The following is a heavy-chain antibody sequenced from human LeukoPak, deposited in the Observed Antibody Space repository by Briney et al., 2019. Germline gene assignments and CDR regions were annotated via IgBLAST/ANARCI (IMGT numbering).Heavy chain of an antibody. CDR2: ISGGSSYI. CDR1: GWSFSSYS. Sequence: GGSLRLSCAASGWSFSSYSMNWVRQAPGKGLEWVSSISGGSSYIYYADSVKGRFTISRDNAKNPLFLQMNSLRAEDTAVYYCSRVDENGYNFAWGQGTLVTVSS. D-gene: IGHD5-24*01. CDR3: SRVDENGYNFA. V-gene: IGHV3-21*01. J-gene: IGHJ5*02.